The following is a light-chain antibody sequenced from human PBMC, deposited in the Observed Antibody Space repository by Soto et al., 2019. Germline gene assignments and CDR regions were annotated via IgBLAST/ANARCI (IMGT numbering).Light chain of an antibody. CDR1: SSDIGGYKY. Sequence: QSALTQPASVSGSPGQSITISCTGTSSDIGGYKYVSWYQQHPGEAPKLMIYDVSNRPSGVSNRFSGSKSGNTASLTISGLQTEDEADYYCSSYTSSSTVTFGGGTKLT. CDR3: SSYTSSSTVT. V-gene: IGLV2-14*01. J-gene: IGLJ2*01. CDR2: DVS.